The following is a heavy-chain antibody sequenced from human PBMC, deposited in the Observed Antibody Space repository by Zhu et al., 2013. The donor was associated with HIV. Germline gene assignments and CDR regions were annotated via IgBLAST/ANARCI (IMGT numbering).Heavy chain of an antibody. D-gene: IGHD6-6*01. CDR3: ASAGRPEILNY. CDR1: GYIFTSFD. V-gene: IGHV1-8*01. CDR2: MNPDSGNS. Sequence: QVQLVQSGAEVKKPGASVKVSCKASGYIFTSFDINWVRQATGQGLEWMGWMNPDSGNSGYAHKFQGRITMTRNTSISTAYMELSSLRSDDTAVYYCASAGRPEILNYWGQGPRHR. J-gene: IGHJ4*02.